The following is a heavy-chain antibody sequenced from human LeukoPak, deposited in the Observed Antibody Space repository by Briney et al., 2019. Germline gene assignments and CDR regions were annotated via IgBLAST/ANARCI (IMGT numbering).Heavy chain of an antibody. J-gene: IGHJ6*03. Sequence: SDTLSLTCAVSGYSISSSNWWGWIRQPPGKGLEWIGYIYYSRSIYYNPSLKSRVTMSVDTSKNQFSLKLSSVTAVDTAVYYCACNVYHYYMDVWGKGTTVTVSS. V-gene: IGHV4-28*05. CDR1: GYSISSSNW. CDR2: IYYSRSI. D-gene: IGHD1-14*01. CDR3: ACNVYHYYMDV.